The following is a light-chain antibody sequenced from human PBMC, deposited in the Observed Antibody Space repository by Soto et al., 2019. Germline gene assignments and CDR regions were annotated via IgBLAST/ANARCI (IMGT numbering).Light chain of an antibody. V-gene: IGLV2-14*01. CDR1: SSYVGGYEF. CDR3: SSYTSSGTYV. Sequence: QSVLTQPASVSGSPGQSITISCTGTSSYVGGYEFVSWYQQHPDNAPKLIIYDVSDRPSGESSRFSGSKSANTASLTISGLQAEDEADYYCSSYTSSGTYVFGTGTRSPS. CDR2: DVS. J-gene: IGLJ1*01.